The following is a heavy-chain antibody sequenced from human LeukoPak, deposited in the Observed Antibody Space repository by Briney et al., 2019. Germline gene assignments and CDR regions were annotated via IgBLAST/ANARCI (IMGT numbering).Heavy chain of an antibody. V-gene: IGHV3-11*01. J-gene: IGHJ3*02. Sequence: GGSLRLSCAASGFAFSDYYMSWIRQAPGKGLEWVSYISSSGSTIYYADSVKGRFTISRDNAKNSLYLQMNSLRAEDTAVYYCAGEYYDYVWGSLVIWGQGTMVTVSS. CDR2: ISSSGSTI. CDR3: AGEYYDYVWGSLVI. CDR1: GFAFSDYY. D-gene: IGHD3-16*01.